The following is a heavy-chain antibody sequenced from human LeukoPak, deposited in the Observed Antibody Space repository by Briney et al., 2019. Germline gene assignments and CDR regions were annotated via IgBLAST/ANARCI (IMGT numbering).Heavy chain of an antibody. CDR1: GGSFSGYY. CDR2: IYYAGTT. D-gene: IGHD1-14*01. J-gene: IGHJ4*02. V-gene: IGHV4-39*01. CDR3: ARRRSTTMGHPLDY. Sequence: SETLSLTCAVYGGSFSGYYWGWIRQPPGKGLEWIGSIYYAGTTSYNPSLKSGVTISVDTSKNQFSLKLSSVTAADTAIYYCARRRSTTMGHPLDYWGQGTLVTVSS.